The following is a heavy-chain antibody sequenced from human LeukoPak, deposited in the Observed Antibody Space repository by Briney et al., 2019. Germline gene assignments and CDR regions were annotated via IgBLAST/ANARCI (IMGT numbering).Heavy chain of an antibody. CDR3: ARATIGFDF. Sequence: GGSLRLSCAASGFTFDDYAMHWVRQAPGKGLEWVSGISWNSGSIGYADSVKGRFTISRDNAKNTLYLQLSSLTAEDTAVYYCARATIGFDFWGQGTLVTVSS. CDR1: GFTFDDYA. J-gene: IGHJ4*02. D-gene: IGHD5-24*01. V-gene: IGHV3-9*01. CDR2: ISWNSGSI.